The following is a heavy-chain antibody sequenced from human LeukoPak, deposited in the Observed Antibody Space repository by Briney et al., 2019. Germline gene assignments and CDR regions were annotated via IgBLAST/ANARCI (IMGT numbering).Heavy chain of an antibody. D-gene: IGHD6-13*01. V-gene: IGHV3-48*01. J-gene: IGHJ4*02. CDR2: ISRSSTTI. Sequence: GGSLRLSCAASGFTFDDSVMNWVRQAPGKGLEWVSDISRSSTTIYYADSVKGRFTISRDNAKNSLYLQMNSLRVEDTAVYYCASAGYSSSWYHYWGQGTLVTVSS. CDR1: GFTFDDSV. CDR3: ASAGYSSSWYHY.